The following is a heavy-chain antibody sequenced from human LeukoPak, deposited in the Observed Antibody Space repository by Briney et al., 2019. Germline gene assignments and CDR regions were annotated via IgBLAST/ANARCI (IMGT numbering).Heavy chain of an antibody. CDR1: GFTFSSYS. Sequence: SGGSLRLSCAASGFTFSSYSMTWVRQAPGKGLEWVSSISSSSSYIYYADSVKGRFTISRDNAKNSLYLQMNSLRAEDTAVYYCARDSTLSSTGFDAFDIWGQGTMVTVSS. V-gene: IGHV3-21*01. CDR3: ARDSTLSSTGFDAFDI. CDR2: ISSSSSYI. D-gene: IGHD3-9*01. J-gene: IGHJ3*02.